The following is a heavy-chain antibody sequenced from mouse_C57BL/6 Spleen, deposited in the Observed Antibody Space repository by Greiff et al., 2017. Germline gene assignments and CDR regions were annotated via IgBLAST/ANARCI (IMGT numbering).Heavy chain of an antibody. D-gene: IGHD2-4*01. CDR3: ARDYDYDPFDY. CDR2: IYPGDGDT. J-gene: IGHJ2*01. V-gene: IGHV1-80*01. Sequence: VQLQQSGASVKISCKASGYAFSSYWMNWVKQRPGKGLEWIGQIYPGDGDTNYNGKFKGKATLTADKSSSTAYMQLSSLTSEDSAVYFCARDYDYDPFDYWGQGTTLTVSS. CDR1: GYAFSSYW.